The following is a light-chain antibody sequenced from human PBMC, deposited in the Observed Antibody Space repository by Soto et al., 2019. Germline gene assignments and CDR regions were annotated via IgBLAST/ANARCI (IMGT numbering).Light chain of an antibody. CDR3: QQLNSYVFT. J-gene: IGKJ3*01. CDR2: AAS. Sequence: DIQLTQSPSFLSASLGDRFTISCRASQDVSRFLAWYQQKPGKAPNLLIYAASTLQSGVPSRFSGSGSGTEFTLTISSFQPEDFATYYCQQLNSYVFTFGPGTKVDIK. V-gene: IGKV1-9*01. CDR1: QDVSRF.